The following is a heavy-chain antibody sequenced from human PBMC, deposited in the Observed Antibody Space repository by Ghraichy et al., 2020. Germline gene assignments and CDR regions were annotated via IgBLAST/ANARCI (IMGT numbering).Heavy chain of an antibody. CDR2: ISAYNGNT. V-gene: IGHV1-18*04. CDR3: ARVGADDFWSGYYTDYYYYGMDV. Sequence: ASVKVSCKASGYTFTSYGISWVRQAPGQGLEWMGWISAYNGNTNYAQKLQGRVTMTTDTSTSTAYMELRSLRSDDTAVYYCARVGADDFWSGYYTDYYYYGMDVWGQGTTVTVSS. J-gene: IGHJ6*02. CDR1: GYTFTSYG. D-gene: IGHD3-3*01.